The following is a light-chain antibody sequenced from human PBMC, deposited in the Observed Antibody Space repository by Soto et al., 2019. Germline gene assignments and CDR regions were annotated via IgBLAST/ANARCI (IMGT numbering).Light chain of an antibody. CDR3: QQYYSTPLLT. J-gene: IGKJ4*01. V-gene: IGKV4-1*01. Sequence: IVMTQFPDSLAVSLGERATINCKSSQSVLYSSNNKNYLAWYQQKPGQPPKLLIYWASTRESGVPDRFSGSGSGTDFTLTISSLKAEDVAVYYCQQYYSTPLLTFGGGTKVDIK. CDR2: WAS. CDR1: QSVLYSSNNKNY.